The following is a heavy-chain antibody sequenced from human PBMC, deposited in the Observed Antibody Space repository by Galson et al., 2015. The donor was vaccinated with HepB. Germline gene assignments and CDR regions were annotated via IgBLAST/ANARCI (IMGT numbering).Heavy chain of an antibody. D-gene: IGHD2-21*02. V-gene: IGHV1-2*02. CDR1: GYTFTGYY. J-gene: IGHJ4*02. CDR2: INPNSGGT. Sequence: SVKVSCKASGYTFTGYYMHWVRQAPGQGLEWMGWINPNSGGTNYAQKFQGRVTMTRDTSISTAYMELSRLRSDDTAVYYCARHCGDRCGGDCYVFDYWGQGTLVTVSS. CDR3: ARHCGDRCGGDCYVFDY.